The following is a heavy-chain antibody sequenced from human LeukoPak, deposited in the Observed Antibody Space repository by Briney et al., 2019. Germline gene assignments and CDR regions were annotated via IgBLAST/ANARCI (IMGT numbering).Heavy chain of an antibody. CDR1: GGSISSGGYY. V-gene: IGHV4-31*03. J-gene: IGHJ3*02. D-gene: IGHD2-15*01. CDR3: ARDQTVAATDAFDI. Sequence: SQTLSLTCTVSGGSISSGGYYWGWIRQHPGKGLEWIGYIYYSGSTYYNPSLKSRVTISVDTSKNQFSLKLSSVTAADTAVYYCARDQTVAATDAFDIWGQGTMVTVSS. CDR2: IYYSGST.